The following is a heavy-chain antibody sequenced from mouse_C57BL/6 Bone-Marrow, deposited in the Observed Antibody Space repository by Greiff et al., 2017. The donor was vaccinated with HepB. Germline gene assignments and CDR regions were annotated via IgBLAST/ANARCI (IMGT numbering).Heavy chain of an antibody. D-gene: IGHD1-1*01. Sequence: VQLKQPGAELVMPGASVKLSCKASGYTFTSYWMHWVKQRPGQGLEWIGEIDPSDSYTNYNQKFKGKSTWTVDKSSSTAYMQLSSLTSEDSAVYYGARPDGPEDYFDYWGQGTTLTVSS. CDR3: ARPDGPEDYFDY. J-gene: IGHJ2*01. CDR2: IDPSDSYT. CDR1: GYTFTSYW. V-gene: IGHV1-69*01.